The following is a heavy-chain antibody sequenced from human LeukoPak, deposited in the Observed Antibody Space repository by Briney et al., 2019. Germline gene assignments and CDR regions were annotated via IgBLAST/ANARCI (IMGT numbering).Heavy chain of an antibody. J-gene: IGHJ4*02. D-gene: IGHD6-13*01. CDR2: IYPGVSDT. Sequence: GESLKISCKGSGYSFATYWIGWVRQKPGKGLEWMGTIYPGVSDTRYSPSFQGQVTISADKSISTAYLQWSSLKASDTAMYYCARPSADSSSWFDFDYWGQGTLVTVSS. CDR1: GYSFATYW. V-gene: IGHV5-51*01. CDR3: ARPSADSSSWFDFDY.